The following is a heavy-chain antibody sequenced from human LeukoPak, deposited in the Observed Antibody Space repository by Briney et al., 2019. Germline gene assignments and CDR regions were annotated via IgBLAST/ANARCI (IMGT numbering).Heavy chain of an antibody. CDR1: GFTFSDYA. V-gene: IGHV3-30-3*01. Sequence: GGPLRLSCAASGFTFSDYAMHCARKAPGKGLEWVAVLSYDGSKTYYADSVKGRFTISRDNSKNTLYLQMNSLRAEDTAVYYCARGRYNYGISFYFHYWGQGTLVTVSS. CDR3: ARGRYNYGISFYFHY. D-gene: IGHD5-18*01. J-gene: IGHJ4*02. CDR2: LSYDGSKT.